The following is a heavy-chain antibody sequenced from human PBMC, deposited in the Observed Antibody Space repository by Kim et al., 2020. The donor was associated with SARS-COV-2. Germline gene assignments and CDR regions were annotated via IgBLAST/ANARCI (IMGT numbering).Heavy chain of an antibody. CDR2: ISWNSGSI. CDR1: GFTFGDYA. V-gene: IGHV3-9*01. CDR3: AKDIPAADEFNWFDP. Sequence: GGSLRLSCAASGFTFGDYAMHWVRQAPGKGLEWVSGISWNSGSIGYADSVKGRFTISRDNAKNSLYLQMNSLRAEDTALYYCAKDIPAADEFNWFDPWGQGTLVTVSS. J-gene: IGHJ5*02. D-gene: IGHD6-13*01.